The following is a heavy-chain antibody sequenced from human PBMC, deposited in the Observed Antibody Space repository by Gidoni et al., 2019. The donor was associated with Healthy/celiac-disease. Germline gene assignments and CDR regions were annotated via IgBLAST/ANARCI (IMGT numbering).Heavy chain of an antibody. CDR1: GGSISSYY. Sequence: QVQLQESGPGLVKPSETLSLTCTVSGGSISSYYWSWIRQPPGKGLEWIGYIYYSGSTNYNPSLKSRVTISVDTSKNQFSLKLSSVTAADTAVYYCARDRRARSWTGWFDPWGQGTLVTVSS. CDR3: ARDRRARSWTGWFDP. J-gene: IGHJ5*02. D-gene: IGHD6-13*01. CDR2: IYYSGST. V-gene: IGHV4-59*01.